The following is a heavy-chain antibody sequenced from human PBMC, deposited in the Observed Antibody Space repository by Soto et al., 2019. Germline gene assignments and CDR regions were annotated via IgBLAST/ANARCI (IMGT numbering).Heavy chain of an antibody. CDR3: VRISYQLPSSVLWLDP. J-gene: IGHJ5*02. CDR1: GGLLSESY. Sequence: SESLYLTCAVYGGLLSESYWTWIRQPPGKGLEWIGEINHVGGTNYNPSLKSRVTMSVDTSQNQFSLRLISVTAADTAMYFCVRISYQLPSSVLWLDPWGQGTPVTVSS. V-gene: IGHV4-34*01. D-gene: IGHD3-16*02. CDR2: INHVGGT.